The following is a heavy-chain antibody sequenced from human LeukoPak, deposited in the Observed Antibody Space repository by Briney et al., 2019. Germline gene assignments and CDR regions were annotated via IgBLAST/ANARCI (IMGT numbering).Heavy chain of an antibody. CDR3: ASGPMVYGQYYYYYMDV. CDR1: GYTFTSYG. CDR2: IIPIFGTA. D-gene: IGHD5/OR15-5a*01. Sequence: SVKVSCKASGYTFTSYGISWVRQAPGQGLEWMGGIIPIFGTANYAQKFQGRVTITADESTSTAYMELSSLRSEDTAVYYCASGPMVYGQYYYYYMDVWGKGTTVTVSS. J-gene: IGHJ6*03. V-gene: IGHV1-69*13.